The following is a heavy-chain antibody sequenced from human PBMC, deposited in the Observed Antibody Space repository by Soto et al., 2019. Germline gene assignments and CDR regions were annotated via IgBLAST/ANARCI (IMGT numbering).Heavy chain of an antibody. CDR2: ISSSTSYI. V-gene: IGHV3-21*01. CDR1: GFTFSSYS. J-gene: IGHJ6*02. Sequence: GGSLRLSCAASGFTFSSYSMNWVRQAPGKGLEWVSSISSSTSYIYYADSVKGRFTISRDNAKNSLYLQMNSLRAEDTAVYYCWRMVDYYDAYYYSGIDIWGQGTTVTVSS. CDR3: WRMVDYYDAYYYSGIDI. D-gene: IGHD3-16*01.